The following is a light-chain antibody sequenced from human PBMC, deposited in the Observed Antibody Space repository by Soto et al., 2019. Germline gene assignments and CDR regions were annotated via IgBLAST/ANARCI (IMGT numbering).Light chain of an antibody. CDR3: QQYDSSHVT. CDR1: QSVSSSY. Sequence: EIVLTQSPGTLSLSPGERATLSCRASQSVSSSYLGWYQQKPGQAPRLLIYGASSGATGIPDRFSGSGSGTDFTLTISRLEPEDFAVYYCQQYDSSHVTFGQGTKVEIK. V-gene: IGKV3-20*01. J-gene: IGKJ1*01. CDR2: GAS.